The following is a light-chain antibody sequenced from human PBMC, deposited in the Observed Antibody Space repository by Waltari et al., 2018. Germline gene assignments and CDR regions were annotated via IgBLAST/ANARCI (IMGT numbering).Light chain of an antibody. CDR1: QSIGIN. J-gene: IGKJ2*01. CDR2: FAS. Sequence: EIVLTQSPDFQSVTPKEKVIITCRASQSIGINLHWNQQRPDQSPKLRIRFASQSICGVPWRFSGSGSGTEFALTIDGLDAEDAAAYYCHQSSALPYTFGQGTKLEIK. V-gene: IGKV6D-21*02. CDR3: HQSSALPYT.